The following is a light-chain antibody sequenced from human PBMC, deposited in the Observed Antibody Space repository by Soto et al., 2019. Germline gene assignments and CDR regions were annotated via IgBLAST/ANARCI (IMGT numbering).Light chain of an antibody. V-gene: IGKV3-15*01. J-gene: IGKJ1*01. Sequence: EIVMTQSPATLSVSPGDGATLSCRASQSLGNKLSWFQQKPGQAPRLLIYDASTRATGIPARFSGSGSGTEFTLTISSLQSEDFAVYYCQQYNDWLWTFGQGTKVDIK. CDR1: QSLGNK. CDR3: QQYNDWLWT. CDR2: DAS.